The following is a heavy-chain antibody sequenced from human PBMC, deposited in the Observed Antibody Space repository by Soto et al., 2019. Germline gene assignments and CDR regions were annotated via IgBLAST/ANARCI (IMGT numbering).Heavy chain of an antibody. CDR2: ISYDGSNK. Sequence: QVQLVESGGGVVQPGRSLRLSCAASGFTFSSYAMHWVRQAPGKGLEWVAVISYDGSNKYYADSVKGRFTISRDNSKNTLYLQMNSLRAEDTAVYYCPRDWDYWGQGTLVTVSS. CDR3: PRDWDY. J-gene: IGHJ4*02. V-gene: IGHV3-30-3*01. CDR1: GFTFSSYA.